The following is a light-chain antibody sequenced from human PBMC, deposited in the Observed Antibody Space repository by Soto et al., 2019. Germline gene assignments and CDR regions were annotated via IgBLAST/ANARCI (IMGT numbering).Light chain of an antibody. CDR3: QSYPNALSASV. CDR2: GSS. CDR1: SSNIGAGHV. V-gene: IGLV1-40*01. J-gene: IGLJ2*01. Sequence: QSVLTQPPSVSGAPGQRVTISCTGSSSNIGAGHVVHWYQQFPGRAPNLLIYGSSNRPSGVPDRFSGSKSGTSASLAITGLQAEDEADSYCQSYPNALSASVFGGGTKLTVL.